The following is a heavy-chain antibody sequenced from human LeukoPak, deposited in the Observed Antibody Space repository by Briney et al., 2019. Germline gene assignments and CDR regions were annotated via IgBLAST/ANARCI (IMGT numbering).Heavy chain of an antibody. CDR1: GFTFSSYW. CDR2: ISSSSSYI. J-gene: IGHJ3*02. CDR3: ARDEWGDAFDI. Sequence: NPGGSLRLSCAASGFTFSSYWMSWVRQAPGKGLEWVSSISSSSSYIHSADSVRGRFTISRDNAKNSLFLQMNSLRAEDTAVYYCARDEWGDAFDIWGQGTMVTVFS. V-gene: IGHV3-21*01. D-gene: IGHD1-26*01.